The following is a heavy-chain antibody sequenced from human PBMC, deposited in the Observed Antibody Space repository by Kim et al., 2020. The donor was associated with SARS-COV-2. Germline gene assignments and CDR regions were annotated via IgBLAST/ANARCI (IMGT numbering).Heavy chain of an antibody. CDR3: AAAYSSSCDY. CDR2: NT. J-gene: IGHJ4*02. V-gene: IGHV1-18*01. D-gene: IGHD6-6*01. Sequence: NTNYAQKLQGRDTMTTDTATSTAYMELRSLRSDDTAVYYCAAAYSSSCDYWGQGTLVTVSS.